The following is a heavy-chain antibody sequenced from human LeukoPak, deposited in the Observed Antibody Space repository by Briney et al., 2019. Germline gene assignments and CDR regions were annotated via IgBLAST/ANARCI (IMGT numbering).Heavy chain of an antibody. V-gene: IGHV3-7*05. CDR1: GFTFSNYW. CDR2: IKKDGSEK. Sequence: GGSLRLSCAASGFTFSNYWMTWVRQAPGKGLEWVANIKKDGSEKYYVDSVKGRFTISRDNAKNSLHLQMNGLRVEDTAVYYCGEGGTLGYWGQGTLVTVSS. CDR3: GEGGTLGY. D-gene: IGHD1-1*01. J-gene: IGHJ4*02.